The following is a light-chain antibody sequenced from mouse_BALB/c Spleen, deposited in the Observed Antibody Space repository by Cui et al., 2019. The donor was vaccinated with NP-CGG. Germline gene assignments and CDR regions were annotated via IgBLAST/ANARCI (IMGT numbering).Light chain of an antibody. Sequence: QAVVTQASALTTSPGETVPLTCRSSTGAVTTSNYANWVQEKPDHLFTGLIGGTNNRVPGAPARFSGSLIGDKAALTITGAQTEDEAIYFCALWYSNHWVFGGGTKLTVL. CDR2: GTN. V-gene: IGLV1*01. CDR1: TGAVTTSNY. J-gene: IGLJ1*01. CDR3: ALWYSNHWV.